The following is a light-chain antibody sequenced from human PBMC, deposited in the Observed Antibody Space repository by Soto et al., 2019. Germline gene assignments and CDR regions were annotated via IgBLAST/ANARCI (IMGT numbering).Light chain of an antibody. CDR2: AAS. J-gene: IGKJ1*01. Sequence: DIQMTQSPSSLSASVGDRVTITCRASQSISSYLNWYQQKPGKAPKVLIYAASSLQSGVPSRFSGRGSGTDFTLTISNLQPEDVATYYCQQSYSTPTFGQGTKVEIK. V-gene: IGKV1-39*01. CDR3: QQSYSTPT. CDR1: QSISSY.